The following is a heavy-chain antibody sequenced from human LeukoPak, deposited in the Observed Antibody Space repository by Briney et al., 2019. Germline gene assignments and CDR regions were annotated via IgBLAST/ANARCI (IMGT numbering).Heavy chain of an antibody. CDR3: ARDRAAAARQPVDY. D-gene: IGHD6-13*01. V-gene: IGHV1-69*13. CDR1: GGTFSSYA. J-gene: IGHJ4*02. CDR2: IIPIFGTA. Sequence: GASVKVSCKASGGTFSSYAISWVRQAPGQGLEWMGGIIPIFGTANYAQKFQGRVTITADESTSTAYMELNSLRAEDTAVYYCARDRAAAARQPVDYWGQGTPVTVSS.